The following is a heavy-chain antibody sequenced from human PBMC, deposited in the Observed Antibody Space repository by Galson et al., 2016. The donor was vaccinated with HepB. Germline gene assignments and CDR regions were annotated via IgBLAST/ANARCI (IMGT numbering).Heavy chain of an antibody. CDR1: GASISSDDYF. CDR3: ASEARSGDDWRWFDP. D-gene: IGHD5-12*01. V-gene: IGHV4-31*03. J-gene: IGHJ5*02. CDR2: IYYNGRA. Sequence: TLSLTCTVSGASISSDDYFWAWIRQFPGKGLEWIGYIYYNGRAYYNPSLKTRVAISVDTSKNQFSLKLTSVTVADTALYYCASEARSGDDWRWFDPWGQGMLVTVSS.